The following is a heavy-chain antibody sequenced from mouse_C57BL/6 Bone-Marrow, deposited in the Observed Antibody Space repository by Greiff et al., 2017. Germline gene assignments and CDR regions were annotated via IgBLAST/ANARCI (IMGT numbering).Heavy chain of an antibody. CDR1: GFSLTSYG. V-gene: IGHV2-2*01. D-gene: IGHD4-1*01. Sequence: VKLQQSGPGLVQPSQSLSITCTVSGFSLTSYGVHWVRQSPGKGLEWLGVIWSGGSTDYNAAFISRLSISKDNSKSQVFFKMNSLQADDTARYYGARAGTRTWFAYWGQGTLVTVSA. CDR2: IWSGGST. J-gene: IGHJ3*01. CDR3: ARAGTRTWFAY.